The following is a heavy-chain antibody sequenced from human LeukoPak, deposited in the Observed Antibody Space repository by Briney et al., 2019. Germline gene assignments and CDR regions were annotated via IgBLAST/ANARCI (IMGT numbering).Heavy chain of an antibody. D-gene: IGHD6-13*01. Sequence: APVKVSCKASGYTFTSYGISWVRQAPGQGLEWMGWINPNSGGTNYAQKFQGRVTMTRDTSISTAYMELSRLRSDDTAVYYCAGAEKYSSSNYWGQGTLVTVSS. CDR2: INPNSGGT. CDR3: AGAEKYSSSNY. V-gene: IGHV1-2*02. J-gene: IGHJ4*02. CDR1: GYTFTSYG.